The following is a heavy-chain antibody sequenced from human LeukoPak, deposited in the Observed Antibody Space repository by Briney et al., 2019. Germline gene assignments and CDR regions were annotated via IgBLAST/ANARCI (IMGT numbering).Heavy chain of an antibody. CDR2: IYYSGST. CDR3: ARPRRGGNSISGAFDI. Sequence: PSETLSLTCTVSGGSISSYYWSWIRQPPGKGLEWIGYIYYSGSTNYNPSLKSRVTISVDTSKNQFSLKLSSVTAADTAVYYCARPRRGGNSISGAFDIWGQGTMVTVSS. J-gene: IGHJ3*02. V-gene: IGHV4-59*08. CDR1: GGSISSYY. D-gene: IGHD4-23*01.